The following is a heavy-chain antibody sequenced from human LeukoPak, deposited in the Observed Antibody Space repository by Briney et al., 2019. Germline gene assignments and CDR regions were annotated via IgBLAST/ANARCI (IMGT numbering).Heavy chain of an antibody. D-gene: IGHD6-13*01. CDR2: INHSGGP. J-gene: IGHJ4*02. CDR3: ARGAGGQHLVLVH. V-gene: IGHV4-34*01. CDR1: GEPFSGYY. Sequence: PSETLSLTCAVYGEPFSGYYWTWIRQPPGKGLEWIGEINHSGGPNYNPSLKSRVTIWVDTSKSQFSLKLTSVTAADTAFYYCARGAGGQHLVLVHWGQGTLVTVSP.